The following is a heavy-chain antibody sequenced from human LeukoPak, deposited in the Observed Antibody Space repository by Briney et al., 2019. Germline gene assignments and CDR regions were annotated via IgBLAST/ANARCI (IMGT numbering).Heavy chain of an antibody. Sequence: PGGSLRLSCAASGFTFSSYSMNWVRQAPGKGLEWVSVIYSGGSTYYADSVKGRFTISRDNSKNTLYLQMNSLRAEDTAVYYCARVLTGYLSYWGQGTLVTVSS. D-gene: IGHD3-9*01. CDR3: ARVLTGYLSY. CDR2: IYSGGST. V-gene: IGHV3-66*01. J-gene: IGHJ4*02. CDR1: GFTFSSYS.